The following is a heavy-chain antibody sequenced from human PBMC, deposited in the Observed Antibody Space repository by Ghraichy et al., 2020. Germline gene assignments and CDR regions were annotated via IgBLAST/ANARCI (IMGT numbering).Heavy chain of an antibody. CDR2: ISDSVDNI. V-gene: IGHV3-23*01. D-gene: IGHD6-19*01. Sequence: GGSLRLSCAASGFTFDTYGMSWVRQAPGKGLEWVSSISDSVDNIYFADSVKGRFTISRDNSKNTLYLQMNNLRAEDTAVYYCARSGSGWSGFWGYWGQGTLVTVSS. J-gene: IGHJ4*02. CDR1: GFTFDTYG. CDR3: ARSGSGWSGFWGY.